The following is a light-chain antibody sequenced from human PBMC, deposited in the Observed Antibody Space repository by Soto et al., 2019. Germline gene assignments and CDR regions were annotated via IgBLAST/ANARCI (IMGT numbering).Light chain of an antibody. CDR3: QQYKDWPPIT. CDR2: GAS. V-gene: IGKV3-15*01. CDR1: QSVSSN. Sequence: EIVMTQSPATLSASPGERATLSCRASQSVSSNLAWYQQKPGQAPRLLIYGASTRATGIPVRFSGSGSGTEFTLTITSLQSEDFAVYYCQQYKDWPPITFGQGTRLEIK. J-gene: IGKJ5*01.